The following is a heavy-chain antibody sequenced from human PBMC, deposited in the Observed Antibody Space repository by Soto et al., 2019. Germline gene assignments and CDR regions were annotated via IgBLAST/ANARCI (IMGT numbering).Heavy chain of an antibody. Sequence: PGGSLRLSCAASGFTFSSYGMHWVRQAPGKGLEWVAVISYDGSNKYYADSVKGRFTISRDNSKNTLYLQMNSLRAEDTAVYYCAKGDDNSSGWYWDSSRFYYGMDFWGQGTTVNVSS. J-gene: IGHJ6*02. CDR3: AKGDDNSSGWYWDSSRFYYGMDF. V-gene: IGHV3-30*18. CDR1: GFTFSSYG. D-gene: IGHD6-19*01. CDR2: ISYDGSNK.